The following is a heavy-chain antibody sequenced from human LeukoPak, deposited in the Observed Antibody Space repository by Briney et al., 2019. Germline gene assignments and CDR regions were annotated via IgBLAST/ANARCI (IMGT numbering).Heavy chain of an antibody. J-gene: IGHJ5*02. CDR1: GFTFSSYS. CDR3: AREDVWFGELLTRSWFDP. Sequence: PGGSLRLSCAASGFTFSSYSMHWVRQAPGKGLEWVAVISHDGSSKYYADSVKGRFTISRDNAKNSLYLQMNSLRAEDTAVYYCAREDVWFGELLTRSWFDPWGQGTLVTVSS. CDR2: ISHDGSSK. D-gene: IGHD3-10*01. V-gene: IGHV3-30-3*01.